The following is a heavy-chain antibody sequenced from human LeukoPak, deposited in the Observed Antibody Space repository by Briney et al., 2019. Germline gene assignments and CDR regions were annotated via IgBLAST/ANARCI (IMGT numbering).Heavy chain of an antibody. CDR3: ARDRGDYYDGSGYYGFY. V-gene: IGHV1-2*02. CDR2: INPNSGGT. Sequence: GASVKVSCKASGYTFTGYYMHWVRQAPGQGLEWMGWINPNSGGTNYAQKFQGRVTMTRDTSISTAYMELSRLRSDDTAVYYCARDRGDYYDGSGYYGFYWGQGTLVTVSS. J-gene: IGHJ4*02. D-gene: IGHD3-22*01. CDR1: GYTFTGYY.